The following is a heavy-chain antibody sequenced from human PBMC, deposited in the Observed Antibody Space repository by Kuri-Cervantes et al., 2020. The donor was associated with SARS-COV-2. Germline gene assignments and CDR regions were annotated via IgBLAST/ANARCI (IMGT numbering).Heavy chain of an antibody. J-gene: IGHJ4*02. V-gene: IGHV4-38-2*01. D-gene: IGHD6-6*01. CDR3: ASVYSSSSLDFDY. Sequence: GSLRLSCAVSGYSISSGYYWGWIRQPPGKGLEWIGSIYHSGSTYYNPSLKSRVTISVDTSKNQFSLKLSSVTAADTAVYYCASVYSSSSLDFDYWGQGTLVTVSS. CDR2: IYHSGST. CDR1: GYSISSGYY.